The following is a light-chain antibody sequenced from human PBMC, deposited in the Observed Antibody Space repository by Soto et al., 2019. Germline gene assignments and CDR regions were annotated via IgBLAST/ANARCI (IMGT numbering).Light chain of an antibody. CDR3: QQYHNWPPQYT. V-gene: IGKV3-15*01. CDR1: QSVASN. J-gene: IGKJ2*01. CDR2: GAS. Sequence: EIVMTQSPASLSVSPGDGATLSCRASQSVASNVAWYQQKPGQGPRLLIHGASTRAVGVPARFSGSGSGTDFTLPISSLKSDDFAVYYCQQYHNWPPQYTFVQGTKLQI.